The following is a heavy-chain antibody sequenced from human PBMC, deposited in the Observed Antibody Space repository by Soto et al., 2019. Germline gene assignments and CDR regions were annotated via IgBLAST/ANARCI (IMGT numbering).Heavy chain of an antibody. V-gene: IGHV1-18*04. CDR2: ISAYNGNT. Sequence: QVQLVQSGAEVKKPGASVKVFCKASGYTFTSYGISWVRQAPGQGLEWMGWISAYNGNTNYAQKLQGRVTMTTDTSTSTAYMELRSLRSDDTAVYYCAREGYCSGGSCPKTYYYYGMDVWGQGTTVTVSS. D-gene: IGHD2-15*01. CDR1: GYTFTSYG. CDR3: AREGYCSGGSCPKTYYYYGMDV. J-gene: IGHJ6*02.